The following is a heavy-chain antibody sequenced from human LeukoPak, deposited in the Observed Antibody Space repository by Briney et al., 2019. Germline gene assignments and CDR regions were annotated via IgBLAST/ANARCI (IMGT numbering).Heavy chain of an antibody. Sequence: GESLKISCKGSGYSFTNYWIGWVRQMPGKGLEWMGVIYPGDSDTRYSPSFQGQVTISADKSITTTYLQWSSLEASDTAMYYCARQVGATNRLDYWGQGTLVTVSS. V-gene: IGHV5-51*01. CDR3: ARQVGATNRLDY. CDR1: GYSFTNYW. D-gene: IGHD1-26*01. CDR2: IYPGDSDT. J-gene: IGHJ4*02.